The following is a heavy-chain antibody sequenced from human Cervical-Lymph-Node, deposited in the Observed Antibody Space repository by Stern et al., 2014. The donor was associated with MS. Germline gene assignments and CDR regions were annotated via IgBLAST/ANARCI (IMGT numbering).Heavy chain of an antibody. CDR2: TSYDESNK. CDR3: ARVKGSNSWSQPLDS. CDR1: GFAFSTYT. V-gene: IGHV3-30*01. J-gene: IGHJ4*02. Sequence: VQLVESGGGVVQPGRSLRLSCAASGFAFSTYTMHWVRQAPGQGIEWVAVTSYDESNKYYAGSVRGRFTISRDNSKNTAYLQMDSLRGDDTALYYCARVKGSNSWSQPLDSWGQGTLVTVSS. D-gene: IGHD6-19*01.